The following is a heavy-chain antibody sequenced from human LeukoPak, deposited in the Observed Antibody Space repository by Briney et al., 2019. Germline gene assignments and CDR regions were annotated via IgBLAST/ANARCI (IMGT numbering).Heavy chain of an antibody. CDR3: ARGVDDGLTFDY. CDR1: GYTFTSYY. J-gene: IGHJ4*02. D-gene: IGHD3-10*01. CDR2: INPSGGST. Sequence: ASVRVSCKASGYTFTSYYMHWVRQAPGQGLEWMGIINPSGGSTSYAQKFQGRVTMTRDTSTSTAYMELRSLRSDDTAVYYCARGVDDGLTFDYWGQGTLVTVSS. V-gene: IGHV1-46*01.